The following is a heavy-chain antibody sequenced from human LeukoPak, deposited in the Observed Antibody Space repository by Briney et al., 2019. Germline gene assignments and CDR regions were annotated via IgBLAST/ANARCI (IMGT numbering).Heavy chain of an antibody. J-gene: IGHJ4*02. D-gene: IGHD5-18*01. Sequence: SETLSLTCTVSGGSISSYYWSWIRQPAGKGLEWIGRIYTSGSTNYNPSLKSRATMSVDTSKNQVVLNLSSVTAADTAVYYCARDKRHSYGRYFAHWGQGMLVTVSS. CDR1: GGSISSYY. CDR3: ARDKRHSYGRYFAH. V-gene: IGHV4-4*07. CDR2: IYTSGST.